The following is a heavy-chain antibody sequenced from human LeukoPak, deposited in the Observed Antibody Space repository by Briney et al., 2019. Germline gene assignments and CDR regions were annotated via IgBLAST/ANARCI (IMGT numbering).Heavy chain of an antibody. Sequence: SGTLSLTCAVSGGSITSDNTWWTWVRQPPGKGLEWIGDIYHSGTTNYNPSLRSRVTISLDKSKNQLSLNLNSVTAADTAVYYCARGELLWSGELSGYGMDVWGQGTTVTVSS. CDR2: IYHSGTT. CDR3: ARGELLWSGELSGYGMDV. V-gene: IGHV4-4*02. CDR1: GGSITSDNTW. D-gene: IGHD3-10*01. J-gene: IGHJ6*02.